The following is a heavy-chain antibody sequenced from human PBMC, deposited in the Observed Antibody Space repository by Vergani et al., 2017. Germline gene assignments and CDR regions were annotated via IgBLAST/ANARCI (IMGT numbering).Heavy chain of an antibody. Sequence: QVQLQQWGAGLLKPSETLSLTCAVYGGSFSGYYWSWIRQPPGKGLEWIGSIYYSGSTYYNPSLKSRVTISVDTSKNQFSLKLSSVTAADTAVYYCARHVRDSSGWYYYYGMDVWGQGTTVTVSS. D-gene: IGHD6-19*01. V-gene: IGHV4-34*01. CDR1: GGSFSGYY. CDR3: ARHVRDSSGWYYYYGMDV. J-gene: IGHJ6*02. CDR2: IYYSGST.